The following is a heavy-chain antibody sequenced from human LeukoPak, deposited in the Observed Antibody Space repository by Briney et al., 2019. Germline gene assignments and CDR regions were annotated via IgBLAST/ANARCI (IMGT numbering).Heavy chain of an antibody. V-gene: IGHV1-18*01. Sequence: ASVKVSCKASGYTFTSYGISWVRQAPGQGLEWMGWISAYNGNTNYAQKLQGRVTMTTGTSTSTAYMELRSLRSDDTAVYYCARTTGGFWSGYYTGFDYWGQGTLVTVSS. CDR1: GYTFTSYG. CDR2: ISAYNGNT. J-gene: IGHJ4*02. CDR3: ARTTGGFWSGYYTGFDY. D-gene: IGHD3-3*01.